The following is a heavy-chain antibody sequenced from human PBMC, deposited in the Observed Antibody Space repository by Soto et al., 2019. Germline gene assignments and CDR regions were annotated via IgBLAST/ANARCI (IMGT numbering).Heavy chain of an antibody. J-gene: IGHJ5*02. CDR1: GGSFSGYY. D-gene: IGHD2-2*01. V-gene: IGHV4-34*01. CDR2: INHSGST. Sequence: QVQLQQWGAGLLKPSETLSLTCAVYGGSFSGYYWSWLRQPPGKELEWIGEINHSGSTNYNPSLKSRVTISVDTSKNQFSLKLSSVTAADTAVYYCARELEDIVVVPADIPWFDPWGQGTLVTVSS. CDR3: ARELEDIVVVPADIPWFDP.